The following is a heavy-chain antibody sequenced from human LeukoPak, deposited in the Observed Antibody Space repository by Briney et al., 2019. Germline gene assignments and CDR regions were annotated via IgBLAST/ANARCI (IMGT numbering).Heavy chain of an antibody. CDR3: AGYDILTGYYIFY. J-gene: IGHJ4*02. V-gene: IGHV3-20*04. CDR1: GFTFSSYG. Sequence: PGGSLRLSCAASGFTFSSYGMSWVRQALGKGLEWVSGINWNGGSTGYADSVKGRFTISRNNAKNSLYLQMNSLRAEDTALYYCAGYDILTGYYIFYWGQGTLVTVSS. D-gene: IGHD3-9*01. CDR2: INWNGGST.